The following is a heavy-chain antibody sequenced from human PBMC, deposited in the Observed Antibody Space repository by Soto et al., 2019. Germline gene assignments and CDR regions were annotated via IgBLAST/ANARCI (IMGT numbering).Heavy chain of an antibody. CDR2: IIPIFGTA. J-gene: IGHJ5*02. Sequence: SEKVSCKSSVCSFSSYDISRVRQAPGQGLEWMGGIIPIFGTANYSQKFQGRFTITADKSTSTAYMELSSLRSEDTAVYYCASGATGDYYDSSGCYYNNGFDPWGKGPLVTV. CDR1: VCSFSSYD. CDR3: ASGATGDYYDSSGCYYNNGFDP. D-gene: IGHD3-22*01. V-gene: IGHV1-69*06.